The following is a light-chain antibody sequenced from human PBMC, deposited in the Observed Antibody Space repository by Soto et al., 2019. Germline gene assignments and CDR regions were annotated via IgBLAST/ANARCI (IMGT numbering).Light chain of an antibody. V-gene: IGLV2-23*02. J-gene: IGLJ2*01. Sequence: QSALTQPASVSGSPGQSITISCTGTNSDIGSYDLASWYQQHPGKAPKLMTYEVSKRPSGLSNRFSGSKSGNTASLTISGLQAEDGADYYCCSYAGTSALVFGGGTKLTVL. CDR2: EVS. CDR1: NSDIGSYDL. CDR3: CSYAGTSALV.